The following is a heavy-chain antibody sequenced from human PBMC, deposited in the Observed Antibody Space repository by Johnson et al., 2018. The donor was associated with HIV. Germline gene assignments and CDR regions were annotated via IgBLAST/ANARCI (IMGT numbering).Heavy chain of an antibody. CDR1: GFTFSSYW. V-gene: IGHV3-7*01. CDR3: AKNGARGDAFDI. Sequence: EVQLVESGGGLVQPGGSLRLSCAASGFTFSSYWMSWVRQAPGKGLEWVANIKQDGSEKYYVDSVKGRFTISRDNSKNTMYLQMGSLRPDDMAVYYCAKNGARGDAFDIWGQGTMVTVSS. D-gene: IGHD2-8*01. J-gene: IGHJ3*02. CDR2: IKQDGSEK.